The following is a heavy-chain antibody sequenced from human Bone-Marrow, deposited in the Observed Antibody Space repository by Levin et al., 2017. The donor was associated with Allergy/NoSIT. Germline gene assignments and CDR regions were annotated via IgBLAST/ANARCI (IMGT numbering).Heavy chain of an antibody. CDR3: AKDLKIAAADYYFDC. V-gene: IGHV3-30*18. D-gene: IGHD6-13*01. CDR1: GFTFRNYA. Sequence: GGSLRLSCAASGFTFRNYAMHWVRQAPGKGLEWVAVISSDGNDKHYADSVKGRFTISRDNSKSTVYLQMSSLRAEDTAVFFCAKDLKIAAADYYFDCWGQGTLVTVSS. CDR2: ISSDGNDK. J-gene: IGHJ4*02.